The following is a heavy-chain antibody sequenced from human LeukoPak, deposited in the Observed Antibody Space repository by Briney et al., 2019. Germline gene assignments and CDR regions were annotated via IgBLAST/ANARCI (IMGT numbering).Heavy chain of an antibody. CDR2: IYYSGTT. D-gene: IGHD3-22*01. J-gene: IGHJ3*02. Sequence: SETLSLTCSVSGGSISRYYWSWIRQPPGKGLEWIGYIYYSGTTNYNPSLKSRVTISVDTSKNQFSLKLSSVTAADTAVYYCARGQPPTYYYDSSGYSTGHDAFDIWGQGTMVTVSS. CDR3: ARGQPPTYYYDSSGYSTGHDAFDI. V-gene: IGHV4-59*12. CDR1: GGSISRYY.